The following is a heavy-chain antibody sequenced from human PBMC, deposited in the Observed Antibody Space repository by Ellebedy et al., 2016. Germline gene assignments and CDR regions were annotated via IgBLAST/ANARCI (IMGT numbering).Heavy chain of an antibody. CDR1: GYTFTNYD. J-gene: IGHJ5*02. CDR2: ISVYNGKT. CDR3: ARDPFDYTYPRLGNWFDP. Sequence: ASVKVSCKASGYTFTNYDINWVRQAPGQGLDWVGWISVYNGKTNYAQKLQGRVTMTTDTSTSTAYMELRSLRSDDTAVYYCARDPFDYTYPRLGNWFDPWGQGTLVTVSS. V-gene: IGHV1-18*01. D-gene: IGHD3-3*01.